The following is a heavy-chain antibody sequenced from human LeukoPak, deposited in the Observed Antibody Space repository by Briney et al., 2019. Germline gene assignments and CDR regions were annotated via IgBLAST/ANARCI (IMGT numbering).Heavy chain of an antibody. CDR2: INWNGGST. J-gene: IGHJ3*02. V-gene: IGHV3-20*04. D-gene: IGHD3-10*01. Sequence: GGSLRLSCAASGFSFDDYGMSWVRQAPGKGLEWVSGINWNGGSTGYADSVKGRFTISRDNAKNSLYLQMNSLRAEDTAVYYCAKSNGYGLVDIWGQGTMVTVSS. CDR3: AKSNGYGLVDI. CDR1: GFSFDDYG.